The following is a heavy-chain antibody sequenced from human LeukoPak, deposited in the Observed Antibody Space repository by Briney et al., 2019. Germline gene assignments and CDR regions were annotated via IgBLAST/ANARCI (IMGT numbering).Heavy chain of an antibody. CDR1: GFTFSNFA. J-gene: IGHJ3*02. Sequence: GGSLRLSCAASGFTFSNFAMHWVRQAPGEGPEWVALIWYDGTKSFYADSVQGRFTISRDNSRNTLSLQMNSRRGDDTAVYYCAKEPKQWLGAFEIWGQGALVTVSS. V-gene: IGHV3-33*06. CDR3: AKEPKQWLGAFEI. D-gene: IGHD6-19*01. CDR2: IWYDGTKS.